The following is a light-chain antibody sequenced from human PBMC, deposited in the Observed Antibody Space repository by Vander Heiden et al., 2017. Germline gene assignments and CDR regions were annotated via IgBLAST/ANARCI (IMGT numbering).Light chain of an antibody. CDR2: RNN. J-gene: IGLJ3*02. V-gene: IGLV10-54*01. CDR3: LAWDSSLSAWV. Sequence: QAGLTLPPSVSKGLRQTATLTFTVNINNVSNQGAGSLQQYQRHPPTLPPHRNNNRPAGISERLSASRSGNTASLTITGLQPEDEADYYCLAWDSSLSAWVFGGGTQLTVL. CDR1: INNVSNQG.